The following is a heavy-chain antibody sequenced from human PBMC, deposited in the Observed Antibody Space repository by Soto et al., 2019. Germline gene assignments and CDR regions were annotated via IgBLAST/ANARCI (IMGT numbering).Heavy chain of an antibody. CDR1: GYTFTSYG. Sequence: ASVKVSCKASGYTFTSYGISWVRQGPGQGLEGMGWISAYNGNTNYAQKLQRRVTMTTDTCTSTAYMELRSLRSDDTAVYYCARRKSYEWFDPWGRRTRIALSS. J-gene: IGHJ5*02. V-gene: IGHV1-18*04. CDR2: ISAYNGNT. D-gene: IGHD2-21*01. CDR3: ARRKSYEWFDP.